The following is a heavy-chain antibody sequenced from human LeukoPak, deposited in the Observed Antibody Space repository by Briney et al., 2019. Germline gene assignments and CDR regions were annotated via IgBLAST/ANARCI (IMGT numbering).Heavy chain of an antibody. Sequence: SETLSLTCTVSGASFSSYYWNWIHQSPGKGLEWLGNIHYRGTTNYNPSLKSRVTLSLDTSKSQFSLKLSSVTAADTAVYYCGRRRTSIAAAGTRYFDYWGQGTLVTVSS. CDR2: IHYRGTT. D-gene: IGHD6-13*01. CDR3: GRRRTSIAAAGTRYFDY. V-gene: IGHV4-59*12. CDR1: GASFSSYY. J-gene: IGHJ4*02.